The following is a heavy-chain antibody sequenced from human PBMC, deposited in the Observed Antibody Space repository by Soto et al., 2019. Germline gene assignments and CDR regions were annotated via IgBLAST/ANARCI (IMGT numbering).Heavy chain of an antibody. V-gene: IGHV4-34*01. CDR1: GGSFSGYY. D-gene: IGHD6-13*01. CDR3: ASGGPYSSSWYRYYYYGMDV. J-gene: IGHJ6*02. CDR2: INHSGST. Sequence: QVQLQQWGAGLLKPSETLSLTCAVYGGSFSGYYWSWIRQPPGKGLEWIGEINHSGSTNYNPSLKSRVPTSVDTSKNQFSLKLSSVTAAATSVYYCASGGPYSSSWYRYYYYGMDVWGQGTTVTVSS.